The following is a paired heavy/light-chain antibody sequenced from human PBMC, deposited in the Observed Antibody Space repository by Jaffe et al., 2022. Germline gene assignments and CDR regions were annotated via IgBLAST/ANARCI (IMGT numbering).Light chain of an antibody. CDR3: SSYTSSSTYV. Sequence: QSALTQPPSVSGSPGQSVTISCTGTSSDVGSYNRVSWYQQPPGTAPKLMIYEVSNRPSGVPDRFSGSKSGNTASLTISGLQAEDEADYYCSSYTSSSTYVFGTGTKVTVL. J-gene: IGLJ1*01. CDR2: EVS. V-gene: IGLV2-18*02. CDR1: SSDVGSYNR.
Heavy chain of an antibody. CDR2: ISYDGSNK. V-gene: IGHV3-30*18. CDR1: GFTFSSYG. D-gene: IGHD5-12*01. Sequence: QVQLVESGGGVVQPGRSLRLSCAASGFTFSSYGMHWVRQAPGKGLEWVAVISYDGSNKYYADSVKGRFTISRDNSKNTLYLQMNSLRAEDTAVYYCAKLGYSGYDWLLWDFDYWGQGTLVTVSS. CDR3: AKLGYSGYDWLLWDFDY. J-gene: IGHJ4*02.